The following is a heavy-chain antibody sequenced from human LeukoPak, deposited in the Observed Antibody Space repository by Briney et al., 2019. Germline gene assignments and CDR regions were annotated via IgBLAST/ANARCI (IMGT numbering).Heavy chain of an antibody. J-gene: IGHJ4*02. V-gene: IGHV3-9*01. D-gene: IGHD6-6*01. CDR2: ISWNSGSI. CDR1: GFTFGSYA. CDR3: AKDSPSSSSFDY. Sequence: PGASLRLSCAASGFTFGSYAMHWVRQAPGKGLEWVSGISWNSGSIGYADSVKGRFTISRDNAKNSLYLQMNSLRAEDTALYYCAKDSPSSSSFDYWGQGTLVTVSS.